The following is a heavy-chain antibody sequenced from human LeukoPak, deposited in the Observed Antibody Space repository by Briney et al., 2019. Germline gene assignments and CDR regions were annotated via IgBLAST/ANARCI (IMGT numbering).Heavy chain of an antibody. CDR2: ISSSSSYI. Sequence: PGGSLRLSCAASGFTFSGYTMNWVRQAPGKGLEWVSSISSSSSYIYYADSVKGRFTISRDNAKDSLYLQMNSLRAEDTAVYYCARNPRGYSYANYPDWGQGTLVTVSS. CDR3: ARNPRGYSYANYPD. V-gene: IGHV3-21*01. J-gene: IGHJ4*02. CDR1: GFTFSGYT. D-gene: IGHD5-18*01.